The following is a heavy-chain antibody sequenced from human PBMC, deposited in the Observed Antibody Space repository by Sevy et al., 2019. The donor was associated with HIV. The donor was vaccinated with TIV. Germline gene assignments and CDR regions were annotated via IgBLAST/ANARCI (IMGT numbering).Heavy chain of an antibody. CDR1: GFDFANAW. CDR3: STDDLISY. J-gene: IGHJ4*02. V-gene: IGHV3-15*07. CDR2: IKSITDGGAS. Sequence: GGSLRLSCTASGFDFANAWMNWVRQAPGKGLEWVGHIKSITDGGASDYAAPVTGRFTISRNDSKKTLYMHMNSLTAEDTVVYYCSTDDLISYWGRGTLVTVSS.